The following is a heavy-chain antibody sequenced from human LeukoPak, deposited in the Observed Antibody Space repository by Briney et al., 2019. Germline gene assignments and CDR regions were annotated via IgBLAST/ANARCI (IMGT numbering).Heavy chain of an antibody. CDR3: ARDEYGDSSNWFDP. Sequence: ASVKVSCTASGYTFTVYYIHWVRQAPGQRLEWMGWINAGNGNTKYSQKFQGRVTITRDTSASTAYMELSSLRSEDTAVYYCARDEYGDSSNWFDPWGQGTLVTVSS. CDR1: GYTFTVYY. V-gene: IGHV1-3*01. J-gene: IGHJ5*02. D-gene: IGHD4-17*01. CDR2: INAGNGNT.